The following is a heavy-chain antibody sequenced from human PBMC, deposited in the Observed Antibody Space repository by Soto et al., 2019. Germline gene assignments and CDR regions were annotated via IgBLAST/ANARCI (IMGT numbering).Heavy chain of an antibody. Sequence: QVQLVQSGAEVKKPGSSVQVSCKASGGTFSSYAISWVRQAPGQGLEWMGGIIPIFGTENYAQKFQGRVTITADESTSTAYMELSSLRSEDTAVYYCARMATGRPGVYYFDYWGQGTLVTVSS. J-gene: IGHJ4*02. CDR3: ARMATGRPGVYYFDY. CDR2: IIPIFGTE. V-gene: IGHV1-69*01. D-gene: IGHD1-1*01. CDR1: GGTFSSYA.